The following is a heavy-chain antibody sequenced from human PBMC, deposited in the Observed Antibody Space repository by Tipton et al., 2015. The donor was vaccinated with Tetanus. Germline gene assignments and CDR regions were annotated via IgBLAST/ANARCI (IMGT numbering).Heavy chain of an antibody. J-gene: IGHJ6*02. D-gene: IGHD3-22*01. CDR1: GYTFTGYY. Sequence: QLVQSGAEVKKPGASLKVSCKASGYTFTGYYLYWVRQAPGQGLEWMGWIDPNSGGTIYAQKFQGRVTMTRDTSISTAYMELSRLRSDDTAVYYCARDRGDYIYCGMDVGGPGTTVPVTS. V-gene: IGHV1-2*02. CDR2: IDPNSGGT. CDR3: ARDRGDYIYCGMDV.